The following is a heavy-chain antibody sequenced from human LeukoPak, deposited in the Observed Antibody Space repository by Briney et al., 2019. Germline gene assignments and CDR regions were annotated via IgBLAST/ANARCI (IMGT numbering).Heavy chain of an antibody. CDR1: GFNVSYYY. CDR2: LYSGGSI. D-gene: IGHD3-16*02. V-gene: IGHV3-66*02. CDR3: ARSYRGVVYFDY. Sequence: GGSLRLSCAASGFNVSYYYISWVRQAPGKGLEWVSVLYSGGSIHYADSVKGRFTIYRDNSKTPASLQMNPLRSDDTAIYYCARSYRGVVYFDYWGQGALVTVSS. J-gene: IGHJ4*02.